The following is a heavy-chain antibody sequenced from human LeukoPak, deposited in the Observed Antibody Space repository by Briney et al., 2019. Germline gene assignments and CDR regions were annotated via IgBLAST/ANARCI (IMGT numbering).Heavy chain of an antibody. D-gene: IGHD2-8*01. CDR3: GRHANGDSSAAFDL. J-gene: IGHJ3*01. V-gene: IGHV4-34*01. CDR2: INHSGST. Sequence: SETLSLTCAVYGGSFSGYYWGWIRQPPGKGLEWIGEINHSGSTNYNPSLKSRVTVSIDYSKNQFSLNLRSVTAADTAVYYCGRHANGDSSAAFDLWGQGTMVFVSS. CDR1: GGSFSGYY.